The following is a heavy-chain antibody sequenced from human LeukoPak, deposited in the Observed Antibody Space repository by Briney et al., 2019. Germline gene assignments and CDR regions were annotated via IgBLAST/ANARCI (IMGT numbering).Heavy chain of an antibody. CDR1: GFTFSSYG. D-gene: IGHD6-19*01. CDR3: AKDIWQVRQWLVGGFDY. CDR2: IRYDGSNK. J-gene: IGHJ4*02. V-gene: IGHV3-30*02. Sequence: GGSLRLSCAASGFTFSSYGMHWVRQAPGKGLEWVAFIRYDGSNKYYADSVKGRFTISRDNSKNTLYLQMNSPRAEDTAVYYCAKDIWQVRQWLVGGFDYWGQGTVVTVSS.